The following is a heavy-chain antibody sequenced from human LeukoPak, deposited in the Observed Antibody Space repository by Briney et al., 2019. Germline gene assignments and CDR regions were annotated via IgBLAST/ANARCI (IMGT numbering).Heavy chain of an antibody. Sequence: PSETLSLTCTVSGGSISSYYWSWIRQPPGKGLEWIGYIYYSGSTNYNPSLKSRVTISVDTSKNQFSLKLSSVTAADTAVYYCARVIYDYDRPDAFGTWGQGTMVTVSS. V-gene: IGHV4-59*01. CDR3: ARVIYDYDRPDAFGT. CDR1: GGSISSYY. D-gene: IGHD3-16*01. CDR2: IYYSGST. J-gene: IGHJ3*02.